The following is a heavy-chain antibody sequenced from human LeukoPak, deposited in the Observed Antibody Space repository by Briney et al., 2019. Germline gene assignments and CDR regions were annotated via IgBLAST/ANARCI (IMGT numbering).Heavy chain of an antibody. V-gene: IGHV1-69*05. J-gene: IGHJ3*02. CDR2: IIPIFGTA. Sequence: ASVKVSCKASGDTFTNYAISWVRQAPGQGLEWMGGIIPIFGTANYAQKFQGRVTITTDESTSTAYMELSSLRSEDTAVYYCASRTRDVQLHGAFDIWGQGTMVTVSS. CDR3: ASRTRDVQLHGAFDI. CDR1: GDTFTNYA. D-gene: IGHD5-18*01.